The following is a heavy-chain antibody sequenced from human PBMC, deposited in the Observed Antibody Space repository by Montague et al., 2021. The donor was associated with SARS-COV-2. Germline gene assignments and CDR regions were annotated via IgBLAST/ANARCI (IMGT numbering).Heavy chain of an antibody. CDR2: TYYRSKWYN. V-gene: IGHV6-1*01. Sequence: CAISGDSVSSNSAAWNWIRQSPSRGLEWLGRTYYRSKWYNDYAVSVKSRITINPDTSKNQFSLQLNSVTPEDTAVYYCARLKKEYSILLGSKPYYFDYWGQGALVTVSS. CDR3: ARLKKEYSILLGSKPYYFDY. D-gene: IGHD3-9*01. CDR1: GDSVSSNSAA. J-gene: IGHJ4*02.